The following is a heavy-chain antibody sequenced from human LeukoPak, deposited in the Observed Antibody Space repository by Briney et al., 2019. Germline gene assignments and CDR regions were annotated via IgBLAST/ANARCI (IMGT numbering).Heavy chain of an antibody. CDR3: ARSEQWLVGYFDY. Sequence: GASVTVSCKASGGTFSSYAISWVRQAPGQGLEWMGGIIPIFGTADYAQKFQGRVTITADESTSTAYMELSSLRSEDTAVYYCARSEQWLVGYFDYWGQGTLVTVSS. V-gene: IGHV1-69*13. J-gene: IGHJ4*02. D-gene: IGHD6-19*01. CDR1: GGTFSSYA. CDR2: IIPIFGTA.